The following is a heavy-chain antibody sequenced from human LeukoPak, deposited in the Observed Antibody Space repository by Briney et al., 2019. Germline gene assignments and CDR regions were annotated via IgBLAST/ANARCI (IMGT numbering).Heavy chain of an antibody. J-gene: IGHJ4*02. V-gene: IGHV1-2*02. D-gene: IGHD3-22*01. CDR3: ARDWPLDYYDSSGYSNGGY. Sequence: GASVKVSCKASGYTFTGYYMHWVRQAPGQGLEWMGWINPNSGGTNYAQKFQGRVTMTRDPSISTAYMELSRLRSDDTAVYYCARDWPLDYYDSSGYSNGGYWGQGTLVTVSS. CDR1: GYTFTGYY. CDR2: INPNSGGT.